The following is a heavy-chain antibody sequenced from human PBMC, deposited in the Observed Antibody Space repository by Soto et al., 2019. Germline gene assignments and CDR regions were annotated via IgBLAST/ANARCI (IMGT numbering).Heavy chain of an antibody. Sequence: KGLEWVSAISGSGGSTYYADSVKGRFTISRDNSKNTLYLQMNSLRAEDTAVYYCAKVCFFFQAEDGIRDVRSVSAFLLNRSSDL. J-gene: IGHJ2*01. D-gene: IGHD3-10*02. CDR2: ISGSGGST. CDR3: AKVCFFFQAEDGIRDVRSVSAFLLNRSSDL. V-gene: IGHV3-23*01.